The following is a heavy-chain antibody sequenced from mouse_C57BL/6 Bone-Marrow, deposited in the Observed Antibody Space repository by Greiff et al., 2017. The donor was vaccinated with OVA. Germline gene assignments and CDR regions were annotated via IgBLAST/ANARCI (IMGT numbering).Heavy chain of an antibody. D-gene: IGHD2-4*01. CDR1: GYTFTSYD. Sequence: VQLQQSGPELVKPGASVKLSCKASGYTFTSYDITWVKQRPGQGLEWIAWIYPRDGSTKYNEKFKGKATLTVDTTSSTPYMELHSLTAADSAVCFCAREDDYAFAYWGQGTLVTVSA. CDR3: AREDDYAFAY. J-gene: IGHJ3*01. V-gene: IGHV1-85*01. CDR2: IYPRDGST.